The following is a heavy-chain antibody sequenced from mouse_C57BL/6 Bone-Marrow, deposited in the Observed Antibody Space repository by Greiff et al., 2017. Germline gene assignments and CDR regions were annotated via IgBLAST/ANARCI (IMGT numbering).Heavy chain of an antibody. CDR2: INSDGGST. Sequence: EVKLVESGGGLVQPGESLKLSCESNEYEFPSHDMSWVRKTPEKRLELVAAINSDGGSTYYPDTMERRFIISRDNTKKPLYLQMSSLRSEDTALYYCARPGNPGDYYAMDYWGQGTSVTVSS. J-gene: IGHJ4*01. CDR3: ARPGNPGDYYAMDY. D-gene: IGHD2-1*01. V-gene: IGHV5-2*01. CDR1: EYEFPSHD.